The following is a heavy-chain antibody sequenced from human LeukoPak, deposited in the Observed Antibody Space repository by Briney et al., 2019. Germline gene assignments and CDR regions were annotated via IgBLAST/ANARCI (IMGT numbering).Heavy chain of an antibody. D-gene: IGHD3-10*01. J-gene: IGHJ4*02. CDR2: INHSGST. CDR3: AAGAGSYSKRYFDY. CDR1: GGSFSGYY. Sequence: SETLSLTCAVYGGSFSGYYWSWIRQPPGKGLGWIGEINHSGSTNYNPSLESRVTISVDTSKNQFSLKLSSVTAADTAVYYCAAGAGSYSKRYFDYWGQGTLLTVSS. V-gene: IGHV4-34*01.